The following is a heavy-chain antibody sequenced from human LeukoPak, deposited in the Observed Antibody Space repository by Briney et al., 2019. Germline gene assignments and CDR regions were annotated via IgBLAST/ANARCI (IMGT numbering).Heavy chain of an antibody. Sequence: SETLSLTCTVSGGPISNHYWSWIRQPPGKGLEWIGHLYYSGNTNYNPSLKSRVTTSVDTSKTQFSLKLSSVTAADTALYYCATGRGWLPDYWGQGTLVTVSS. CDR1: GGPISNHY. D-gene: IGHD5-12*01. J-gene: IGHJ4*02. CDR3: ATGRGWLPDY. V-gene: IGHV4-59*11. CDR2: LYYSGNT.